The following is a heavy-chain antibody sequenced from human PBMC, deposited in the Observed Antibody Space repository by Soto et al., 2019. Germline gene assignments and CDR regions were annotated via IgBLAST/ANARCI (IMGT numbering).Heavy chain of an antibody. CDR1: ADSFSHYY. Sequence: QVQLQQWGAGLLKPSETLSLTCAVTADSFSHYYWSWLRQPPGKGLEWIGEIDHSGNTNYSPSLKSRVTISLDTYKNQLSLTLNSVTAADTGVYYCVGGRGRLVGFDYWGQATLVTVSS. D-gene: IGHD1-26*01. CDR2: IDHSGNT. J-gene: IGHJ4*02. V-gene: IGHV4-34*01. CDR3: VGGRGRLVGFDY.